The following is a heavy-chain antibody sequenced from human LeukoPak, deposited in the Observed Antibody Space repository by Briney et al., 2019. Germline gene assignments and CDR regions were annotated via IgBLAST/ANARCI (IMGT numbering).Heavy chain of an antibody. D-gene: IGHD6-19*01. CDR3: ARLSSENAFDI. J-gene: IGHJ3*02. CDR1: GYTFTSYY. Sequence: ASVKVSCKASGYTFTSYYMHWVRQAPGQGLEWMGWMNPNSGNTGYAQKFQGRVTMTRNTSISTAYMELSSLRSEDTAVYYCARLSSENAFDIWGQGTMVTVSS. V-gene: IGHV1-8*02. CDR2: MNPNSGNT.